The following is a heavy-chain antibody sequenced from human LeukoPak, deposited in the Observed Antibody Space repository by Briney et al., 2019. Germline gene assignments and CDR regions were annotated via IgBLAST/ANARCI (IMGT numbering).Heavy chain of an antibody. Sequence: GASVKVSCKASGYNFISYYMHWVRQAPGQGLEWMGIINPSRGSASYAQKFQDRVTMTRDTSTSTGYMELSSLKSEDTAVYYCAREDVVLVDAVRYYYYGMDVWGQGTTVTVSS. CDR1: GYNFISYY. CDR3: AREDVVLVDAVRYYYYGMDV. J-gene: IGHJ6*02. V-gene: IGHV1-46*01. D-gene: IGHD2-8*01. CDR2: INPSRGSA.